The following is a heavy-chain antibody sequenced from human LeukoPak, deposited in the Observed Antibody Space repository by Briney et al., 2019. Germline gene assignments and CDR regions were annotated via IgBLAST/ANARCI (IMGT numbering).Heavy chain of an antibody. CDR1: GGSISSYY. CDR3: ARDGGDGYNSP. CDR2: IYYSGST. J-gene: IGHJ5*02. D-gene: IGHD5-24*01. Sequence: PSETLSLTCTVSGGSISSYYWSWIRQPPGKGLEWIGYIYYSGSTNYNPSLKSQVTISVDTSKNQFSLKLSSVTAADTAVYYCARDGGDGYNSPWGQGTLVTVS. V-gene: IGHV4-59*01.